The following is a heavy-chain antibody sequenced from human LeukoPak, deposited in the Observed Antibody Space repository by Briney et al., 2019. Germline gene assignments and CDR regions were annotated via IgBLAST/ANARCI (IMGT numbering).Heavy chain of an antibody. V-gene: IGHV3-21*01. D-gene: IGHD3-22*01. CDR2: ISSSSSYI. CDR1: GFTFSSYS. Sequence: GGSLRPSCAASGFTFSSYSMNWVRQAPGKGLEWVSSISSSSSYIYYADSVKGRFTISRDNAKDSLYLQMNSLRAEDTAVYYCARDPPTYYYDSSGYLGAGYWGQGTLVTVSS. J-gene: IGHJ4*02. CDR3: ARDPPTYYYDSSGYLGAGY.